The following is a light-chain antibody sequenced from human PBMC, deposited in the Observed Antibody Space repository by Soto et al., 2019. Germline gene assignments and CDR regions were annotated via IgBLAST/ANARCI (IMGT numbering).Light chain of an antibody. CDR3: QQYGYSPIT. CDR2: GAS. J-gene: IGKJ5*01. CDR1: QSVSSN. Sequence: EIVMPQSPATLSVSPGERATLSCRASQSVSSNLAWYQQKPGQAPRLLIYGASNRATGIPDRFSGSGSGTDFTLTISRLEPEDFALYYCQQYGYSPITFGQGTRLEIK. V-gene: IGKV3D-15*01.